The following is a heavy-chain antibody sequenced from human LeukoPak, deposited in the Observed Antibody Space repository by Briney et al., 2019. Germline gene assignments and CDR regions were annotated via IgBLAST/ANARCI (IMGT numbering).Heavy chain of an antibody. CDR2: ISGSGGST. V-gene: IGHV3-23*01. CDR3: AKGGFGYFDY. CDR1: GFTFGDYA. J-gene: IGHJ4*02. Sequence: GGSLRLSCTASGFTFGDYAMSWFRQAPGKGLEWVSAISGSGGSTYYADSVKGRFTISRDNSKNTLYLQMNSLRAEDTAVYYCAKGGFGYFDYWGQGTLVTVSS. D-gene: IGHD3-10*01.